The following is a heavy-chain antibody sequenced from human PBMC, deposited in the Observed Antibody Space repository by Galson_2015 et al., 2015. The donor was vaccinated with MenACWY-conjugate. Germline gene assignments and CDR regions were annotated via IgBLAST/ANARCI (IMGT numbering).Heavy chain of an antibody. CDR2: IKHDGSGT. Sequence: SLRLSCAASGLTFNTHWMGWVRQAPGAGLQWGAHIKHDGSGTYYGDSVKGRFTISRDNARNSLYLHMNNLRAEDTAVYYCTRAKEQWLSKTFDVWGQGTMVTVSS. CDR1: GLTFNTHW. J-gene: IGHJ3*01. V-gene: IGHV3-7*01. CDR3: TRAKEQWLSKTFDV. D-gene: IGHD6-19*01.